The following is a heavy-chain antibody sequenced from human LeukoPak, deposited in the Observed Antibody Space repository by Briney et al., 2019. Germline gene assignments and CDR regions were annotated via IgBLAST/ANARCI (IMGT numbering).Heavy chain of an antibody. CDR3: AKEIGVTGSLGARFDY. Sequence: GGSLRLSCAASGFTFSSYAMSWVRQAPGKGLEWVSLISGGGGSTYYADSVKGRFTISRDNSKNTVSLQMNSLRADDTAVYYCAKEIGVTGSLGARFDYWGQGTLVTVSS. V-gene: IGHV3-23*01. CDR2: ISGGGGST. J-gene: IGHJ4*02. D-gene: IGHD3-9*01. CDR1: GFTFSSYA.